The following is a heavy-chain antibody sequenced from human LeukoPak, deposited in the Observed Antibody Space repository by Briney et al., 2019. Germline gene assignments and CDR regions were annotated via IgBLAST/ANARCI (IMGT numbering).Heavy chain of an antibody. CDR3: AKAQYGGPPFIPGGYYYYYGMDV. Sequence: GGSLRLPCAASGFTFSSYAMSWVRQAPGKGLEWVSAISGSGGSTYYADSVKGRFTISRDNSKNTLYLQMNSLRAEDTAVYYCAKAQYGGPPFIPGGYYYYYGMDVWGQGTTVTVSS. V-gene: IGHV3-23*01. J-gene: IGHJ6*02. D-gene: IGHD4-23*01. CDR2: ISGSGGST. CDR1: GFTFSSYA.